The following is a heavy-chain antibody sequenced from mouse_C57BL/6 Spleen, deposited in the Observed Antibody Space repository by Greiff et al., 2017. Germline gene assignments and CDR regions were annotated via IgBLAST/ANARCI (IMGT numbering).Heavy chain of an antibody. CDR3: ARWHYGSSYIDY. J-gene: IGHJ2*01. CDR1: GYTSTSYW. D-gene: IGHD1-1*01. CDR2: IDPSDSYT. Sequence: QVQLQQPGAELVMPGASVKLSCKASGYTSTSYWMHWVKQRPGQGLEWIGEIDPSDSYTNYNQKFKGKSTLTVDKSSSTAYMQLSSLTSEDSAVYYCARWHYGSSYIDYWGQGTTLTVSS. V-gene: IGHV1-69*01.